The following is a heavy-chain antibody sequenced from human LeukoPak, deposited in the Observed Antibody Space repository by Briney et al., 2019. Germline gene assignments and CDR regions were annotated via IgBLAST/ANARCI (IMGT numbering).Heavy chain of an antibody. CDR2: IWYDGSNK. CDR1: GFTFSSYG. Sequence: GGSLRLSCAASGFTFSSYGMHWVRQAPGKGLEWVAVIWYDGSNKYYADSVKGRFTISRDNSKNTLYLQVNSLRAEDTAVYYCARGRGDHTRPRFDPWGQGTLVTVSS. CDR3: ARGRGDHTRPRFDP. D-gene: IGHD2-21*02. J-gene: IGHJ5*02. V-gene: IGHV3-33*01.